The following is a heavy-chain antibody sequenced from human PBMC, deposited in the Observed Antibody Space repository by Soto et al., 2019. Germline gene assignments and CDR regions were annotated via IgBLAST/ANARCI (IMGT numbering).Heavy chain of an antibody. CDR3: ARGAGELQKLGGYYYGLDV. D-gene: IGHD7-27*01. CDR2: TRNKANRYTT. J-gene: IGHJ6*02. Sequence: EVQLVESGGGLVQPGGSLRLSCAASGFTLSDHYMDWVRQAPGKGLEWVGRTRNKANRYTTEYAASVKGRFTISRDDSTNSLYVQMNSLKTEDTAVYYCARGAGELQKLGGYYYGLDVWGLGTTVTVSS. CDR1: GFTLSDHY. V-gene: IGHV3-72*01.